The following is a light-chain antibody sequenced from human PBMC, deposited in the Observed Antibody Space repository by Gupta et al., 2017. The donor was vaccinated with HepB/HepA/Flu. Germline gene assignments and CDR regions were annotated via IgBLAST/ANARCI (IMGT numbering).Light chain of an antibody. V-gene: IGKV3-20*01. CDR2: SAS. CDR3: QQYDGSSFT. J-gene: IGKJ2*01. Sequence: TLSCRAGQSVSTAYLAWYQQKPGQAPRLLIHSASSRATGVPNRFSGSGSGTDFTLTINRLEPEDFAVYYCQQYDGSSFTFGQGTKLDIK. CDR1: QSVSTAY.